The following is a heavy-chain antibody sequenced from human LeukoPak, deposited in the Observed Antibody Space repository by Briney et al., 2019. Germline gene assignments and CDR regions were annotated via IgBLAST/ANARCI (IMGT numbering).Heavy chain of an antibody. D-gene: IGHD3-10*01. Sequence: SETLSLTCTISGGSISSSSYYWGWIRQPPGKGLEWIGSIYYSGSTYYNPSLKSRVTISVDTSKNQFSLKLSSVTAADTAVYYCARVEPGSYYNPFDYWGQGTLVTVSS. J-gene: IGHJ4*02. CDR1: GGSISSSSYY. CDR2: IYYSGST. CDR3: ARVEPGSYYNPFDY. V-gene: IGHV4-39*07.